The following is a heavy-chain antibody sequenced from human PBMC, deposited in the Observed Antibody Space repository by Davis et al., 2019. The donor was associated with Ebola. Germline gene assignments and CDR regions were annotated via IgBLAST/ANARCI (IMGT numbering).Heavy chain of an antibody. CDR3: GRHRGSIVGGEDYGLDV. V-gene: IGHV3-48*03. CDR1: EFGLNTFE. Sequence: SLKTSCAASEFGLNTFEMNWVRQAPGKGLEWVAFIDQSGSSISDADSVKGRFTISRDNAKNSLYLQMISLRAEDTAVYYCGRHRGSIVGGEDYGLDVWGQGTTVTVSS. CDR2: IDQSGSSI. J-gene: IGHJ6*02. D-gene: IGHD1-26*01.